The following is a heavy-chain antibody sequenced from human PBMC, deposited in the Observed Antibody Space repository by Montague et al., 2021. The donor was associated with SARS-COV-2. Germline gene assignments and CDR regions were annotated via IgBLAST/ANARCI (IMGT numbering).Heavy chain of an antibody. CDR3: ARDRGGGVGAVIYAYYFDY. D-gene: IGHD3-16*01. V-gene: IGHV4-61*01. CDR2: IYYSGST. Sequence: SETLSLTCTVSGGSVSSGSYYWSWIRQPPGKGLEWIGYIYYSGSTNYNPSLMSRVTISVDTSKNRFSLKLSSVTAADTAVYYCARDRGGGVGAVIYAYYFDYWGQGTMVTVSS. CDR1: GGSVSSGSYY. J-gene: IGHJ4*01.